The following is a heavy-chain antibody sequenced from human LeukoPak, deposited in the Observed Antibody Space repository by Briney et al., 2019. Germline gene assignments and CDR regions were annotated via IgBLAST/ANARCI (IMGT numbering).Heavy chain of an antibody. D-gene: IGHD6-19*01. J-gene: IGHJ4*02. Sequence: PGGSLRLSCAAYGFIFSSYGMHWVRQAPGKGLEWVAVISYDESDKYYADSVKGRFTISRDNSKNTLYLQMNSLRAEDTAVYYCARYAQDSNGWYYFDYWGQGTLVTVSS. V-gene: IGHV3-30*03. CDR1: GFIFSSYG. CDR3: ARYAQDSNGWYYFDY. CDR2: ISYDESDK.